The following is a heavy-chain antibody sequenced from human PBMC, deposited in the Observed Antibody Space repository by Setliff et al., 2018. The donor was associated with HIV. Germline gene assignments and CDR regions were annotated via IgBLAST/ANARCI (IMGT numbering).Heavy chain of an antibody. V-gene: IGHV4-34*01. D-gene: IGHD6-13*01. CDR1: GGSVSGHC. CDR3: ARGEGGSWLLYYGMDV. Sequence: SETLSLTCAVYGGSVSGHCWGWFRQPPGKGLEWIGEITPSGDTNYIPSLKSRVTMSLDTSKNQFSLNLNSVTAADTAVYYCARGEGGSWLLYYGMDVWGQGTTVTVSS. CDR2: ITPSGDT. J-gene: IGHJ6*02.